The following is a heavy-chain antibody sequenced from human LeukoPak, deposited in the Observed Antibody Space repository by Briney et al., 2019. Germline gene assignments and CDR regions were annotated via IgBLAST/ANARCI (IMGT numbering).Heavy chain of an antibody. V-gene: IGHV3-23*01. J-gene: IGHJ2*01. CDR3: AKAFDYGALWDYCYFDL. Sequence: GGSLRLSCAASGFTFSSYALSWVRQAPGKGLEWVSAISGSGGSTYYADSVKGRFTISRDNSKNTLYLQMNSLRAEDTAVYYCAKAFDYGALWDYCYFDLWGRGTLVTVSS. D-gene: IGHD4-17*01. CDR2: ISGSGGST. CDR1: GFTFSSYA.